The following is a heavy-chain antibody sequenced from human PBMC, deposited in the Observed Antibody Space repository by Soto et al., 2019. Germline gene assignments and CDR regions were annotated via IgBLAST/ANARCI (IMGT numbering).Heavy chain of an antibody. CDR2: IYYSGST. CDR1: GGSVSSGSYY. CDR3: ARDNVATIWNYFDY. D-gene: IGHD5-12*01. J-gene: IGHJ4*02. Sequence: QVQLQESGPGLVKPSETLSLTCTVSGGSVSSGSYYWSWIRQPPGKGLEWIGYIYYSGSTNYNPSLKSRVTISVDTSKNQFSLKLSSVTAADTAVYYCARDNVATIWNYFDYWGQGTLVTVSS. V-gene: IGHV4-61*01.